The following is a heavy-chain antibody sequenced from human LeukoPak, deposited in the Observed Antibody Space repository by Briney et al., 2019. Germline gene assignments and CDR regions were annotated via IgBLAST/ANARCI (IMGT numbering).Heavy chain of an antibody. V-gene: IGHV3-23*01. Sequence: GGSLRLSCAASGFTFSFYAMSWVRQAPGKGLEWVSTISGSGGSTYYADSVKGRFTVSRDNSKNTLYLQVNSLRAEDTAVYYCAKREHGSGPNPDYYYYYGMDVWGQGTTVTVSS. CDR1: GFTFSFYA. CDR3: AKREHGSGPNPDYYYYYGMDV. D-gene: IGHD3-10*01. J-gene: IGHJ6*02. CDR2: ISGSGGST.